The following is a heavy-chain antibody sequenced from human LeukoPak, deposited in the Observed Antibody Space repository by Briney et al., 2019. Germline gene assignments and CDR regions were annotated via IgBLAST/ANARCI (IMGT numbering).Heavy chain of an antibody. CDR1: GGSISSYY. V-gene: IGHV4-59*01. Sequence: SETLSLTCTVSGGSISSYYWSWIRQPPGKGLEWIGYIYYSGSTNYDPSLKSRVTISVDTSKNQFSLKLSSVTAADTAVYYCARGRPYYYDSSGYGEVWGQGTLVTVSS. J-gene: IGHJ4*02. CDR3: ARGRPYYYDSSGYGEV. D-gene: IGHD3-22*01. CDR2: IYYSGST.